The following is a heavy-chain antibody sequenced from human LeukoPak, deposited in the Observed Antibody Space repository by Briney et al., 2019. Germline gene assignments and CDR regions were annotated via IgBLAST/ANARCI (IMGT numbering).Heavy chain of an antibody. V-gene: IGHV4-59*12. CDR1: GGSISSYY. CDR3: ARGPSNLWYYYYYGMDV. J-gene: IGHJ6*02. CDR2: IYYSGGT. D-gene: IGHD3-10*01. Sequence: SETLSLTCTVSGGSISSYYWSWIRQPPGKGLEWIGYIYYSGGTNYNPSLKSRVTISVDTSKNQFSLKLSSVTAADTAVYYCARGPSNLWYYYYYGMDVWGQGTTVTVSS.